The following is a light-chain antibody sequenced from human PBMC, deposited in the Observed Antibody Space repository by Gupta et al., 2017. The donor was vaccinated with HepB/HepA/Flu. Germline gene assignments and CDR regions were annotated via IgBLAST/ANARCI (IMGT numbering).Light chain of an antibody. Sequence: QPALTQPPSVSGSPGHPATISCPGTSSDVGSYNRVSWYQQPPGTAPKLLIYEVSNRPSGVPDRFSGSKSGNTASLTISGLQAEDEADYYCISYTSSRTVVFGGGTKLTVL. CDR3: ISYTSSRTVV. J-gene: IGLJ2*01. CDR2: EVS. V-gene: IGLV2-18*02. CDR1: SSDVGSYNR.